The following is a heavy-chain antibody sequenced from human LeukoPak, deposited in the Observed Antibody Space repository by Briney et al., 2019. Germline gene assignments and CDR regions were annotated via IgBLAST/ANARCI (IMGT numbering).Heavy chain of an antibody. Sequence: ASVKVSCKVSGYTFTGYYMHWVRQAPGQGLEWMGWINPNSGGTNYAQKFQGRVTMTRDTSISTAYMELSRLRSDDTAVYYCARDRGEYSSSMGYWGQGTLVTVSS. CDR1: GYTFTGYY. V-gene: IGHV1-2*02. D-gene: IGHD6-6*01. J-gene: IGHJ4*02. CDR3: ARDRGEYSSSMGY. CDR2: INPNSGGT.